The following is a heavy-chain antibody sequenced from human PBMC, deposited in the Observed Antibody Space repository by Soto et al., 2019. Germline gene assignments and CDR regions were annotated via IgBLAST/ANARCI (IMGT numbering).Heavy chain of an antibody. CDR2: ISYDGSNK. J-gene: IGHJ4*02. Sequence: QVQLVESGGGVVQPGRSLRLSCAASGFTFSSYAMHWVRQAPGKGLAWVAVISYDGSNKYYPDSVKGRFTISRDNSKNPLYLQMSSLRADDTAVYYGASPSMVGATYFDCWGQGTLVTVSS. V-gene: IGHV3-30-3*01. D-gene: IGHD1-26*01. CDR3: ASPSMVGATYFDC. CDR1: GFTFSSYA.